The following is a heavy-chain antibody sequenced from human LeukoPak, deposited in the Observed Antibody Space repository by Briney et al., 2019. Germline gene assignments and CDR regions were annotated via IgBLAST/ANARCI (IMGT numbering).Heavy chain of an antibody. D-gene: IGHD3-16*02. V-gene: IGHV4-39*01. J-gene: IGHJ3*02. CDR2: IYYSGST. CDR3: ARSRIMITFGGVIVPDAFDI. CDR1: GGSISSSSYY. Sequence: SETLSLTCTVSGGSISSSSYYWGWIRQPPGTGLEWIGSIYYSGSTYYNPSLKSRVTISVDTSKNQFSLKLSSVTAADTAVYYCARSRIMITFGGVIVPDAFDIWGQGTMVTVSS.